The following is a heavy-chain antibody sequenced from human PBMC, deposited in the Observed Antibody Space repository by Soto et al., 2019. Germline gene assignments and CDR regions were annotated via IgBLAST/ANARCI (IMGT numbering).Heavy chain of an antibody. CDR3: AGTGTTFHRGMDV. D-gene: IGHD1-7*01. V-gene: IGHV3-23*01. Sequence: PGGSLRLSCAASGFTFSSYAMSWVRQAPGKGLEWVSAISGSGGSTYYADSVKGRFTISRDNSKNTLYLQMNSLRAEDTAVYYCAGTGTTFHRGMDVWGQRTTVTVSS. CDR2: ISGSGGST. J-gene: IGHJ6*02. CDR1: GFTFSSYA.